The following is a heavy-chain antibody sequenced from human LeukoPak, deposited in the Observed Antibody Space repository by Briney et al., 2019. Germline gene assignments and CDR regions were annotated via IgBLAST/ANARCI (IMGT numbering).Heavy chain of an antibody. J-gene: IGHJ4*02. CDR3: AKGSGYDPLDY. CDR1: GSTFSSYA. CDR2: ISGSGGSI. Sequence: SGGSLRLSCAASGSTFSSYAMSWVRQAPGKGLEWVSRISGSGGSIYYADSVKGRFTISRDKSKNTLYLQMNSLRAEDTAVYYCAKGSGYDPLDYWSQGTLVTVSS. D-gene: IGHD5-12*01. V-gene: IGHV3-23*01.